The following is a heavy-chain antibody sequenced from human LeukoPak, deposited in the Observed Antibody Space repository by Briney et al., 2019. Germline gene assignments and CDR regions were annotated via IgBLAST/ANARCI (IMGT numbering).Heavy chain of an antibody. V-gene: IGHV3-23*01. CDR2: IIETGASP. CDR3: ARRGAGSGGLDY. J-gene: IGHJ4*02. Sequence: PGGSLRLSCAASGFSFSLYAMNWVRQAPGKGLEWVSTIIETGASPYYADSVRGRSTVSRDSSKNMFYLQMNSLRVEDTVIYYCARRGAGSGGLDYWGQGTLVTVSS. D-gene: IGHD6-19*01. CDR1: GFSFSLYA.